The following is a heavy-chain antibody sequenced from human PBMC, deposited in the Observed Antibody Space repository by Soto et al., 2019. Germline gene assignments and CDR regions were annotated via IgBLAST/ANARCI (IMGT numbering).Heavy chain of an antibody. J-gene: IGHJ6*02. Sequence: SETLSLTCTVSGGSISSYYWTWIRQPPGKRLEWIGYIHYSGSTNYNPSLKSRVTVSVDTSKNQFSLKLSSVTAADTAVYYCAREGLTGTIGLYYYYGMDVWGQGTTVTVSS. CDR2: IHYSGST. CDR1: GGSISSYY. D-gene: IGHD1-7*01. V-gene: IGHV4-59*01. CDR3: AREGLTGTIGLYYYYGMDV.